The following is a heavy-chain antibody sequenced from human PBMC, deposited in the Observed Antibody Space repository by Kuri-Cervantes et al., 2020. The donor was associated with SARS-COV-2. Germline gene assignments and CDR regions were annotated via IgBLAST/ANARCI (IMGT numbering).Heavy chain of an antibody. J-gene: IGHJ5*02. Sequence: ASVKVSCKASGYTFTGYYMHWVRQAPGQGLEWMGWINPNSGGTNYAQKFQGRVTMTRDTSISTAYMELSRLRSDDTAVYYCARSAGYCSSTSCPGGAGWLALYNWFDPWGQGTLVTVSS. CDR2: INPNSGGT. CDR1: GYTFTGYY. D-gene: IGHD2-2*01. V-gene: IGHV1-2*02. CDR3: ARSAGYCSSTSCPGGAGWLALYNWFDP.